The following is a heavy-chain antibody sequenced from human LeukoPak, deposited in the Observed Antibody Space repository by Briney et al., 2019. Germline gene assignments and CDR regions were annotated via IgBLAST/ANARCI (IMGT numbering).Heavy chain of an antibody. Sequence: PGGSLRLSCAASGFTFSDYYMSWIRQAPGKGLEWVSYISSSGSTIYYADSVKGRFTISRDNAKNSLYLQMNSLRAEDTAVYYCASWYSSGQAVFDYWGQGTLVTVSS. CDR1: GFTFSDYY. CDR3: ASWYSSGQAVFDY. CDR2: ISSSGSTI. V-gene: IGHV3-11*01. D-gene: IGHD6-19*01. J-gene: IGHJ4*02.